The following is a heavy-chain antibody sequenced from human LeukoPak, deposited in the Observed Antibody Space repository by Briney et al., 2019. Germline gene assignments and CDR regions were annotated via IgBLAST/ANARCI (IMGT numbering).Heavy chain of an antibody. CDR1: GGSISSGSYY. CDR2: IYTSGST. V-gene: IGHV4-61*02. J-gene: IGHJ4*02. CDR3: ARGRVAGSGLFDY. Sequence: SETLSLTCTVSGGSISSGSYYWSWIRQPAGKGLEWIGRIYTSGSTNYNPSLKSRVTISVDTSKNQFSLKLSSVTAADTAVYYCARGRVAGSGLFDYWGQGTLVTVSS. D-gene: IGHD2-15*01.